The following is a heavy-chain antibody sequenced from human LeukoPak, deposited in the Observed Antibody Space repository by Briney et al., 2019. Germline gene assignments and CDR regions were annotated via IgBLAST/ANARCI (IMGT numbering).Heavy chain of an antibody. D-gene: IGHD2-2*01. Sequence: GGSLRLSCTVSGFTVSSNSMSWVRQAPGKGLEWVSFIYSDNTHYSDSVKGRFTISRDNSKNTLYLQMNSLRAEDTAVYYCARDPVVLVPAAINYMDVWGKGTTVTVSS. J-gene: IGHJ6*03. V-gene: IGHV3-53*01. CDR2: IYSDNT. CDR1: GFTVSSNS. CDR3: ARDPVVLVPAAINYMDV.